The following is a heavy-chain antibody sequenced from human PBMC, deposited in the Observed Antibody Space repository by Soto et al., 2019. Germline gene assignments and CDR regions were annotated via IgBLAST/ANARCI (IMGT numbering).Heavy chain of an antibody. J-gene: IGHJ6*02. V-gene: IGHV3-23*01. CDR1: GFPFNNYA. CDR2: ISGSGGSR. CDR3: AKGVSENGWWFYGMDI. Sequence: HPGGSLRLSCAASGFPFNNYAMSWVRQAPGTGLEWVSSISGSGGSRYNADSVKGRFTISRDHSKNTVSLQMNSMRAEDTAVYYCAKGVSENGWWFYGMDIWGQGTTVTVSS. D-gene: IGHD2-15*01.